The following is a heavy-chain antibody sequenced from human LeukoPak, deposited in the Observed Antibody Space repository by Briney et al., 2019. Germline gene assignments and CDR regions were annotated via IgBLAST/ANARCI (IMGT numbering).Heavy chain of an antibody. J-gene: IGHJ3*02. CDR1: GGSISSYY. D-gene: IGHD4-17*01. CDR3: ARGNDYGDYGRAFDI. CDR2: ILYRGST. Sequence: VKPSETLSLTCTVSGGSISSYYWTWIRQPPGKGLEWIGYILYRGSTNYIPSLKSRLTASVDTSGNQFSLKLSSVTPADTAVYYCARGNDYGDYGRAFDIWGLGTMVTVSS. V-gene: IGHV4-59*01.